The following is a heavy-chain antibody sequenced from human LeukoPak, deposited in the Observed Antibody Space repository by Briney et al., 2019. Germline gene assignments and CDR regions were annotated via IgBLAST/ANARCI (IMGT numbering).Heavy chain of an antibody. D-gene: IGHD1/OR15-1a*01. CDR3: AKGTKPVMTIPDY. CDR1: GFTFSSIR. V-gene: IGHV3-21*04. CDR2: TSSSSAYT. J-gene: IGHJ4*02. Sequence: PGGSLRLSCAASGFTFSSIRMSWVRQARWKGLEWVSSTSSSSAYTFYAEPGKGRFTVSRNSAKNSLFLQMNSLRAEDTAMYYCAKGTKPVMTIPDYWGQGILVTVSS.